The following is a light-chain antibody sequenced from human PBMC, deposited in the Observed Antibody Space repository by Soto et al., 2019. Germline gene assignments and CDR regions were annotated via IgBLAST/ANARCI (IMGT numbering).Light chain of an antibody. CDR1: SSDVGGYNY. CDR3: SSYTSSSTPRCV. J-gene: IGLJ2*01. V-gene: IGLV2-14*01. CDR2: DVS. Sequence: QSVLTQPASVSGSPGQPITISCTGTSSDVGGYNYVSWYQQHPGKAPKLMIYDVSNRPSGVSNRFSGSKSGNTASLTISGLQAEDEADYYCSSYTSSSTPRCVFGGGTKLTVL.